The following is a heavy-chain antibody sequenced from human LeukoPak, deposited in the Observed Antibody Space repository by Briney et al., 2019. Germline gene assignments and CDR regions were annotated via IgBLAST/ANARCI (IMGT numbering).Heavy chain of an antibody. CDR2: IYYSGST. D-gene: IGHD2-15*01. V-gene: IGHV4-30-4*01. J-gene: IGHJ5*02. CDR3: ARLVVVAAKGGWFDP. Sequence: NPSQTLSLTCTVSGGSISSGDYYWSWIRQPPGKGLEWIGYIYYSGSTYYNPSLMSRVTISVDTSKNQFSLKLSSVTAADTAVYYCARLVVVAAKGGWFDPWGQGTLVTVSS. CDR1: GGSISSGDYY.